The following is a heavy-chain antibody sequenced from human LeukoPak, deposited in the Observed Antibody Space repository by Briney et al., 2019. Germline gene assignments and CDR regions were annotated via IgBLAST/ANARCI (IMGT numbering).Heavy chain of an antibody. V-gene: IGHV4-38-2*02. CDR2: IYHDGST. CDR3: ARECGYSGYDRSYYYYFIDV. J-gene: IGHJ6*03. CDR1: GFSLSSDYY. D-gene: IGHD5-12*01. Sequence: PLETLSLTCNVLGFSLSSDYYWGWIRQPPGEGLDWTATIYHDGSTYYNPSLKGRVIISLNTSKNQFSLTLTYVTAADTAVYYCARECGYSGYDRSYYYYFIDVWGKGTTVSVSS.